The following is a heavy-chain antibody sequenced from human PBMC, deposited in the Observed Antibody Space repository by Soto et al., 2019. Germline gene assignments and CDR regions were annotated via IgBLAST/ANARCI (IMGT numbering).Heavy chain of an antibody. CDR1: GGTFSSYA. CDR3: ASNDSSGYYLYYFDY. V-gene: IGHV1-69*13. Sequence: ASVKVSCKASGGTFSSYAISWVRQAPGQGLEWMGGIIPIFGTANYAQKFQGRVTITADESTSTAYMELSSLRSEDTAVYYCASNDSSGYYLYYFDYWGQGTLVTVSS. D-gene: IGHD3-22*01. CDR2: IIPIFGTA. J-gene: IGHJ4*02.